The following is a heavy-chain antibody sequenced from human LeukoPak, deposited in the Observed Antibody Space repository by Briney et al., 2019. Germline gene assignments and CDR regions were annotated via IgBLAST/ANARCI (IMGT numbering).Heavy chain of an antibody. V-gene: IGHV3-7*01. CDR1: GFTFSSYW. Sequence: PGGSLRLSCAASGFTFSSYWMSWVRQAPGKGLEWVANIKQDGSEKYYVDSVKGRFTISRDNAKNSLYLQMNSLRAEDTAVYYCAKSGYCSGGSCYDYFQHWGQGTLVTVSS. CDR3: AKSGYCSGGSCYDYFQH. D-gene: IGHD2-15*01. J-gene: IGHJ1*01. CDR2: IKQDGSEK.